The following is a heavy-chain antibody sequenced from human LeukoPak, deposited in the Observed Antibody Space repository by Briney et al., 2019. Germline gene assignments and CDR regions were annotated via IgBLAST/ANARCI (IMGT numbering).Heavy chain of an antibody. CDR1: GGTFSSYA. V-gene: IGHV1-69*04. D-gene: IGHD3-22*01. CDR3: ARGGYYDSNGYYAGY. Sequence: SVKVSCKASGGTFSSYAISWVRQAPGQGLEWLGRIIPILGIANYAQKFQGRVTITADKSTSTAYMELSSLRSEDTAVYYCARGGYYDSNGYYAGYWGQGTLVTVSS. CDR2: IIPILGIA. J-gene: IGHJ4*02.